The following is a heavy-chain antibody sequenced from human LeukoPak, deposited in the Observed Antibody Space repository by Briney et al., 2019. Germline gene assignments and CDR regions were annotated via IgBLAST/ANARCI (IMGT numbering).Heavy chain of an antibody. V-gene: IGHV1-69*01. CDR3: ARLGTPVEMATISDY. Sequence: VASVKVSCKASGGTFSSYAISWVRQAPGQGLEWMGVIIPIFGAANYAQTFQGRVTITADESTSTDYMELSSLRSEDTAVYYCARLGTPVEMATISDYWGQGTLVTVSS. CDR2: IIPIFGAA. D-gene: IGHD5-24*01. J-gene: IGHJ4*02. CDR1: GGTFSSYA.